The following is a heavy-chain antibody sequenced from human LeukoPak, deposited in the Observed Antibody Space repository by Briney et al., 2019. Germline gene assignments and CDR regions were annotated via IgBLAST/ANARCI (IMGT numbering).Heavy chain of an antibody. J-gene: IGHJ4*02. CDR1: GYTFTSNY. V-gene: IGHV1-46*01. Sequence: ASVKVSCKASGYTFTSNYIHWVRQAPGQGLEWIGMIYPRDGSTSYAQKFQGRVTMTTDTSTSTAYMELRSLRSDDTAVYYCARSMITFGGVIAQIYNHPFDYWGQGTLVTVSS. CDR3: ARSMITFGGVIAQIYNHPFDY. D-gene: IGHD3-16*02. CDR2: IYPRDGST.